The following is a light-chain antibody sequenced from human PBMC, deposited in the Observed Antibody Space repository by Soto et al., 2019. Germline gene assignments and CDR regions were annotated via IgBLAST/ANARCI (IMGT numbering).Light chain of an antibody. J-gene: IGKJ2*01. CDR3: MQARQTPYT. CDR1: QSLLHSNGYNY. CDR2: LGS. V-gene: IGKV2-28*01. Sequence: DIVMTQSPLSLPVTPGEPASISCRSSQSLLHSNGYNYLDWYLQKPGQSPQLLIYLGSDRASGVPDRFSGSGSGIDFTLKISRVEAEDVGVYYCMQARQTPYTFGQGNKLEIK.